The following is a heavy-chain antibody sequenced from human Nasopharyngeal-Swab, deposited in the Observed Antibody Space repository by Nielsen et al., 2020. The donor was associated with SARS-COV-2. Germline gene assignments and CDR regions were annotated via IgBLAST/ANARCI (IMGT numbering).Heavy chain of an antibody. CDR2: ISWNSGSI. J-gene: IGHJ6*02. CDR1: GFTFDDYA. Sequence: GGSLRLSCAASGFTFDDYAMHWVRQAPGKGLEWVSGISWNSGSIGYADSVKGRFTISRDNAKNSLYLQMNSLRAEDTALYYCAKDYFGWLSSDYYYYCGMDVWGQGTTVTVSS. CDR3: AKDYFGWLSSDYYYYCGMDV. D-gene: IGHD3-9*01. V-gene: IGHV3-9*01.